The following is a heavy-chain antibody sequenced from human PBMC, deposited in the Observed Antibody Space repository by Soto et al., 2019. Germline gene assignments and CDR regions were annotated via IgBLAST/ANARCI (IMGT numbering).Heavy chain of an antibody. CDR3: AKDFKVSGSHYGTLNYYYGMDV. CDR1: GFTFSTYG. CDR2: ISYDGYLK. Sequence: SLRLSCAASGFTFSTYGVQWVRQAPGKGLEWVAVISYDGYLKYYVDAVKGRFTVARDNSKNTLFLEMNSLRVEDTAVYFCAKDFKVSGSHYGTLNYYYGMDVWGQGTTVTVSS. D-gene: IGHD3-10*01. V-gene: IGHV3-30*18. J-gene: IGHJ6*02.